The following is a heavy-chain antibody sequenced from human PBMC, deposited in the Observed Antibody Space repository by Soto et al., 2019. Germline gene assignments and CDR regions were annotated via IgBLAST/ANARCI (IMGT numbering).Heavy chain of an antibody. CDR3: ACGQYSFHY. V-gene: IGHV3-30*03. D-gene: IGHD2-21*01. J-gene: IGHJ4*02. CDR2: ISYDGSNK. Sequence: QVQLVESGGGVVQPGRSLRLSCAASGFPFSSYGMHWVRQAPGKGLEWVAHISYDGSNKHYTDSVKGRFPISRANSKYMLYLQMSSLRAEDTAVYYSACGQYSFHYCGQGTRVSVSS. CDR1: GFPFSSYG.